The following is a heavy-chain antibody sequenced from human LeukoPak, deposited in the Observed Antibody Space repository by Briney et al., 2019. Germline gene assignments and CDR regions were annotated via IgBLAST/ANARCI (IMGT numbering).Heavy chain of an antibody. CDR1: GFTFSGYG. D-gene: IGHD4-11*01. CDR2: ISYDGSNK. CDR3: AKAPPSSMTKNYYFDY. Sequence: PGGSLRLSCAASGFTFSGYGMHWVRQAPGKGLEWVAVISYDGSNKYYADSVKGRFTISRDNSKNTLYLQMNSLRAEDTAVYYCAKAPPSSMTKNYYFDYRGQGTLVTVSS. J-gene: IGHJ4*02. V-gene: IGHV3-30*18.